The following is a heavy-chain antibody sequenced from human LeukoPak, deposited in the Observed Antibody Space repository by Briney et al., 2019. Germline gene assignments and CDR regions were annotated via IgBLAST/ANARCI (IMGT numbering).Heavy chain of an antibody. CDR3: ARAPVLYSSSSDFDY. D-gene: IGHD6-6*01. Sequence: PGGSLRLSCAASGFTFSSYEMNWVRQAPGKGLEWVSYISSSGSTIYYADSVKGRFTISRDNAKNSLYLQMNSLRAEDTAVYYCARAPVLYSSSSDFDYWGQGTLVTVSS. CDR1: GFTFSSYE. CDR2: ISSSGSTI. J-gene: IGHJ4*02. V-gene: IGHV3-48*03.